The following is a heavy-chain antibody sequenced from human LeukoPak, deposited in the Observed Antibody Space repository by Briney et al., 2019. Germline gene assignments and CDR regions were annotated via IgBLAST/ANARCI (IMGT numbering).Heavy chain of an antibody. Sequence: PGGSLRLSCAASGFTFDDYGMSWVRQAPGKGLEWVSGINWNGGSTGYADSVKGRFTISRGNAKNSLYLQMNSLRAEDTALYYCARELRYYYDSSGYYSPYLEDFWGQGTLVTVSS. CDR2: INWNGGST. D-gene: IGHD3-22*01. J-gene: IGHJ4*02. CDR3: ARELRYYYDSSGYYSPYLEDF. CDR1: GFTFDDYG. V-gene: IGHV3-20*04.